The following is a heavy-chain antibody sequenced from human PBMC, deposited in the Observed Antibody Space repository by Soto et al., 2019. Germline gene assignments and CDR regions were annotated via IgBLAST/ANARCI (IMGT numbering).Heavy chain of an antibody. J-gene: IGHJ4*02. D-gene: IGHD3-10*01. Sequence: GASVKVSCKASGYTFTRYAVHWVRQAPGQRLEWMGWINAGNGNTKNSQKFQGRVTITRDTSASTAYMELSSLRSEDTAVYYYARDRYYGSGTYNYFDYWGQGTLVTVSS. CDR3: ARDRYYGSGTYNYFDY. CDR1: GYTFTRYA. CDR2: INAGNGNT. V-gene: IGHV1-3*01.